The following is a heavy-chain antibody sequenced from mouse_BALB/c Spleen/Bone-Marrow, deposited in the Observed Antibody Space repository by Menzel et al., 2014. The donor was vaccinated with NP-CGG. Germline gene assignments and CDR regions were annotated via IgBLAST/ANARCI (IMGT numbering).Heavy chain of an antibody. CDR3: ARVQLLRSRVLDY. V-gene: IGHV14-3*02. D-gene: IGHD1-1*01. CDR1: DFNFKDTY. J-gene: IGHJ2*01. Sequence: EVKLQESGAELVKPGASVKLSCTASDFNFKDTYMHWVNQRPEQGLEWIGRIDPANGNTKYDPKFQGKATITADTSSNTAYLQLSSVRSEDTAVYYRARVQLLRSRVLDYWGQGTTLTVSS. CDR2: IDPANGNT.